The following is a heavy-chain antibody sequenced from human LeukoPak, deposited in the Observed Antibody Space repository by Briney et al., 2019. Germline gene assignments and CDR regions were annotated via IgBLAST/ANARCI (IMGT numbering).Heavy chain of an antibody. D-gene: IGHD6-19*01. J-gene: IGHJ4*02. CDR3: ARGVYSSGWYPDYFDY. Sequence: GGSLRLSCAASGFTFSNYWMSWVRQAPGKGLEWVANIKQDGGDKYYVDSVKGRFTISRDNAKNSLYLQMNSLRAEDTAVYRCARGVYSSGWYPDYFDYWGQGTLVTVSS. CDR2: IKQDGGDK. V-gene: IGHV3-7*01. CDR1: GFTFSNYW.